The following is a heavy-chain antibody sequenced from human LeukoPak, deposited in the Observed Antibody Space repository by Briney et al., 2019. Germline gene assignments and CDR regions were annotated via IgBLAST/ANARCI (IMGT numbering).Heavy chain of an antibody. CDR2: ISGSGGST. CDR3: AKVRVATREFDY. Sequence: AGGSLRLSCAASGFTFSSYAMSGVRQAPGKGLEWVSAISGSGGSTYYADSVKGRFTISRDNSKNTLYLQMNSLRAEDTAVYYCAKVRVATREFDYWGQGTLVTVSS. V-gene: IGHV3-23*01. CDR1: GFTFSSYA. J-gene: IGHJ4*02. D-gene: IGHD5-12*01.